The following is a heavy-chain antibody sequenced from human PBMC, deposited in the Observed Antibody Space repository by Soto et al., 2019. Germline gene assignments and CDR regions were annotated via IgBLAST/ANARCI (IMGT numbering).Heavy chain of an antibody. CDR2: INHSGST. D-gene: IGHD5-12*01. Sequence: PSETLSLTCAVYGGSFSGYYWSWIRQPPGKGLEWIGEINHSGSTNYNPSLKSRVTISVDTSKNQFSLKLSSVTAADTAVYYCASLWSRVEEMATMGRHWFDPWGQGTLVTVSS. CDR1: GGSFSGYY. J-gene: IGHJ5*02. CDR3: ASLWSRVEEMATMGRHWFDP. V-gene: IGHV4-34*01.